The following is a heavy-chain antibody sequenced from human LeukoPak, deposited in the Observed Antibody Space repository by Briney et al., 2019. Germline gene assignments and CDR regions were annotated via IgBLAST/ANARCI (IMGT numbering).Heavy chain of an antibody. CDR3: ARDTVGARLDY. D-gene: IGHD1-26*01. CDR1: GGSISSDDYY. Sequence: SETLSLTCTVSGGSISSDDYYWRWLRQPPGTGLEWIGYIYYSGSTYYNPSLKSRVTISVDTSKNQFSLKLSSVTAADTAVYYCARDTVGARLDYWGQGTLVTVSS. J-gene: IGHJ4*02. CDR2: IYYSGST. V-gene: IGHV4-30-4*01.